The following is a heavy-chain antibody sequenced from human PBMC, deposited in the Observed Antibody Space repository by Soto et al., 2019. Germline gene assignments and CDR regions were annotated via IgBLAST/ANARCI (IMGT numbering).Heavy chain of an antibody. CDR3: AREDCGGDCYPPLYYYYGMDV. Sequence: QVQLVQSGAEVKKPGASVKVSCKASGYTFTSYGISWVRQAPGQGLEWMGWISAYNGNTNYAQKRQGRVTMTTDTSTSTAYMELRSLRSDDTAVYYCAREDCGGDCYPPLYYYYGMDVWGQGTTVTVSS. J-gene: IGHJ6*02. CDR2: ISAYNGNT. D-gene: IGHD2-21*02. CDR1: GYTFTSYG. V-gene: IGHV1-18*01.